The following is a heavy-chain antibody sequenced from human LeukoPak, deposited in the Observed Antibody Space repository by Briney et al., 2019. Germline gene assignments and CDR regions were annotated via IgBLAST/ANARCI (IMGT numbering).Heavy chain of an antibody. J-gene: IGHJ4*02. CDR3: AKLMYYDFWSGYYDY. CDR2: ISGSGGST. Sequence: TGGSLRLSCAASGFTFSSYAMSWVRQAPGKGLEWVSAISGSGGSTYYADSVKGRFTISRDNSKNTLYLQMNSLRAEDTAVYYCAKLMYYDFWSGYYDYWGQGTLVTVSS. CDR1: GFTFSSYA. D-gene: IGHD3-3*01. V-gene: IGHV3-23*01.